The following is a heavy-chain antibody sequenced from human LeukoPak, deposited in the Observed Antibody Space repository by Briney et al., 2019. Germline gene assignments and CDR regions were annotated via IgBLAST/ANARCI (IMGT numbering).Heavy chain of an antibody. D-gene: IGHD5-24*01. Sequence: ASVKVSCKASGGTFSSYAISWVRQAPGQGLEWVGGIIPIFGTANYAQKFQGRVTITADESTSTAYMELSSLRSEDTAVYYCARENRRTTITSFLGGGIGDAFDIWGQGTMVTVSS. V-gene: IGHV1-69*13. CDR1: GGTFSSYA. CDR3: ARENRRTTITSFLGGGIGDAFDI. CDR2: IIPIFGTA. J-gene: IGHJ3*02.